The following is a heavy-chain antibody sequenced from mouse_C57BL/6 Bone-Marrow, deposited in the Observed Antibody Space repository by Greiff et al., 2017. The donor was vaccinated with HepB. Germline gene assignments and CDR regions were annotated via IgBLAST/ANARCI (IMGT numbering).Heavy chain of an antibody. V-gene: IGHV1-26*01. D-gene: IGHD1-1*01. CDR2: INPNNGGT. Sequence: VQLQQSGPELVKPGASVKISCKASGYTFTDYYMNWVKQSHGKSLEWIGDINPNNGGTSYNQKFKGKATLTVDKSSSTAYMELRSLTSEDSAVYYCARGLLRWYFDVWGTGTTVTVSS. CDR3: ARGLLRWYFDV. J-gene: IGHJ1*03. CDR1: GYTFTDYY.